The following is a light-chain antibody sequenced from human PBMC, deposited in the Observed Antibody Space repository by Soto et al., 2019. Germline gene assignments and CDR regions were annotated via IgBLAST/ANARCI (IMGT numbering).Light chain of an antibody. CDR2: GES. CDR1: QSVDTTF. Sequence: EIVLTQSPGSLSLSPGQRATLSCRASQSVDTTFFAWYQKKPGQAPRLLIYGESKRATGIPDRFSGSGSGTDFTLIISRLEPEDFAVYYCQQYMSSVTFGQGTKVDI. CDR3: QQYMSSVT. J-gene: IGKJ1*01. V-gene: IGKV3-20*01.